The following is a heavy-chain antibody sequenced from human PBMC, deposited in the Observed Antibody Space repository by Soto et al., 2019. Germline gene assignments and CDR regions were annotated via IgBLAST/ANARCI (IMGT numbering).Heavy chain of an antibody. V-gene: IGHV1-2*02. CDR3: ARGGGTILAPLP. Sequence: QVQLVQSGAEVKKPGASVKVSCRASGYTFTGYFMHWVRQAPGQGLEWMGWINPNSGATKFAQKFQGRATLSRDPSIPTAYQELSGLRSADTAVYLWARGGGTILAPLPWGQGTLVTVSS. J-gene: IGHJ5*02. CDR1: GYTFTGYF. CDR2: INPNSGAT. D-gene: IGHD3-3*01.